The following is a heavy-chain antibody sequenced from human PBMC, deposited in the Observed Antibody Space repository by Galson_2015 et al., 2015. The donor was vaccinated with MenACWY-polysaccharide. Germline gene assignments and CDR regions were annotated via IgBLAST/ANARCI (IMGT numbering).Heavy chain of an antibody. Sequence: SLRLSCAASGFTFSKYNMNWVRQAPGKGLEWVSCISSSSSYIYYADSVKGRFTISRDNAKNSVYLQMNSLRAEDTAVYYCARDLRGSSLVGDHWGQGTLVTVSS. D-gene: IGHD6-13*01. V-gene: IGHV3-21*01. CDR2: ISSSSSYI. CDR1: GFTFSKYN. CDR3: ARDLRGSSLVGDH. J-gene: IGHJ4*02.